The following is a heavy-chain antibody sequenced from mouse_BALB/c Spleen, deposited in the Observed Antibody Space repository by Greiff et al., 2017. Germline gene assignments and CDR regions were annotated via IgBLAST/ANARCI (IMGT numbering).Heavy chain of an antibody. CDR3: ARYSPLYAMDY. V-gene: IGHV1S126*01. D-gene: IGHD3-1*01. J-gene: IGHJ4*01. Sequence: VKLMESGPQLVRPGASVKISCKASGYSFTSYWMHWVKQRPGQGLEWIGMIDPSDSETRLNQKFKDKATLTVDKSSSTAYMQLSSPTSEDSAVYYCARYSPLYAMDYWGQGTSVTVSS. CDR1: GYSFTSYW. CDR2: IDPSDSET.